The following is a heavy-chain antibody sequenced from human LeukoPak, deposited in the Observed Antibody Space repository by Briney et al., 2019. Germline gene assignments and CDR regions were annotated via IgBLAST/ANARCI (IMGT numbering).Heavy chain of an antibody. CDR2: IYYSGNT. Sequence: PSETLSLTCTVSGGSISSSSYYWGWIRQPPGKGLEWIGSIYYSGNTYYNPSLKSRVTISVDTSKNQFSLKLSSVTAADTAVYYCARLFSSSWYRGAFDPWGQGTMVTVSS. CDR3: ARLFSSSWYRGAFDP. J-gene: IGHJ3*01. CDR1: GGSISSSSYY. D-gene: IGHD6-13*01. V-gene: IGHV4-39*01.